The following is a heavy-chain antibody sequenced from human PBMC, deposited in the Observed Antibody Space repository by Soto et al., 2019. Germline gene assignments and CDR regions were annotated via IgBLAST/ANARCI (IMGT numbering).Heavy chain of an antibody. CDR1: GGSISSSSYY. CDR2: IYYSGST. Sequence: GSLSLTCTVSGGSISSSSYYWGWIRQPPGKGLEWIGCIYYSGSTYYNPSLKSRVTISVDTTKNQFSLKLGSVTAADTAVYYCSGMGDAFDIWGQGTMVTVSS. V-gene: IGHV4-39*01. D-gene: IGHD3-16*01. CDR3: SGMGDAFDI. J-gene: IGHJ3*02.